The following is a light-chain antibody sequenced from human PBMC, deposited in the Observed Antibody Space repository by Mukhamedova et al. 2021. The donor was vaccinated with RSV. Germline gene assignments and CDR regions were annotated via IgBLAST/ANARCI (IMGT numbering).Light chain of an antibody. CDR2: SAS. J-gene: IGKJ1*01. CDR3: QQYKSYPQT. V-gene: IGKV1-16*01. Sequence: GQAPKCLIYSASSLRTGVPSRFSGSRSGTDFTLTISGLQPEDFGTYYCQQYKSYPQTFGQGTRVELK.